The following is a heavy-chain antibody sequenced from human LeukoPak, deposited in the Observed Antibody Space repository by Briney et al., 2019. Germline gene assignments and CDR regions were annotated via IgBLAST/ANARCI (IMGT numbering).Heavy chain of an antibody. CDR2: ISSSSSYI. V-gene: IGHV3-21*01. J-gene: IGHJ6*02. D-gene: IGHD6-13*01. CDR3: ARAHSSSWDKPKYYYYGMDV. CDR1: GFTFSSYS. Sequence: GGSLRLSCAASGFTFSSYSMNWVRQAPGKGLEWVSSISSSSSYIYYADSVKGRFTISRDNAKNSLYLQMNSLRAEDTAVYYCARAHSSSWDKPKYYYYGMDVWGQGTTVTVSS.